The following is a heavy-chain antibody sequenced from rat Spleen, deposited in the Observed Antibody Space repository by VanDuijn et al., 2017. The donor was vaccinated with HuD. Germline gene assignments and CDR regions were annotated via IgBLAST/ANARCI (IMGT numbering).Heavy chain of an antibody. CDR3: TRGLGDY. Sequence: QVQLKESGPGLVQPSQTLSLTCTVAGFSLTSNTVTWVRQPPGKGLEWMGAIWSGGNTDYNSALKSRLSISRDTSERHVFLEMISLQTDDTAIYICTRGLGDYWGQGVMVTVSS. D-gene: IGHD5-1*01. CDR1: GFSLTSNT. CDR2: IWSGGNT. V-gene: IGHV2-15*01. J-gene: IGHJ2*01.